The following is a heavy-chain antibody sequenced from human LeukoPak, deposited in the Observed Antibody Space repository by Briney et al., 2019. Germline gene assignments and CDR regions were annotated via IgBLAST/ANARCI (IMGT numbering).Heavy chain of an antibody. Sequence: ASVKVSCKASGYTFTGYYMHWVRQAPGQGLEWMGRINPNSGGTNYAQKFQGRVTMTRDTSISTAYMELSRLRSEDTAVYYCARGHGSEFSNWFDPWGQGTLVTVSS. J-gene: IGHJ5*02. D-gene: IGHD3-10*01. V-gene: IGHV1-2*06. CDR3: ARGHGSEFSNWFDP. CDR2: INPNSGGT. CDR1: GYTFTGYY.